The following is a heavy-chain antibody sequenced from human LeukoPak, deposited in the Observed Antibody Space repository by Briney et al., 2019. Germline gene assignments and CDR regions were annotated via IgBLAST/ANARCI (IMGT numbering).Heavy chain of an antibody. Sequence: GGSLRLSCAASGFTFSNYGMHWIRQAPGKGLEWVSYISSSGSTIYYADSVKGRFTISRDNAKNSLYLQMNSLRAEDTAVYYCASPIGVDTFDYWGQGTLVTVSS. CDR3: ASPIGVDTFDY. CDR2: ISSSGSTI. D-gene: IGHD5-18*01. J-gene: IGHJ4*02. V-gene: IGHV3-11*01. CDR1: GFTFSNYG.